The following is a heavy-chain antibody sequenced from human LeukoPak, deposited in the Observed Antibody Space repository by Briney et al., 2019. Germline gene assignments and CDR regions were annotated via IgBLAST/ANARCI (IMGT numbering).Heavy chain of an antibody. CDR1: GYSFTSYW. V-gene: IGHV5-51*01. CDR2: IYPGDSDT. J-gene: IGHJ4*02. CDR3: ARQGGIVATSYYFDY. Sequence: GESLKISCKGSGYSFTSYWIGWVRQMPGKGLEWMGIIYPGDSDTRYSPSFQGQVTISADKSISTAYLQWSSLKASDTAMYYCARQGGIVATSYYFDYWGQGTLVTVSS. D-gene: IGHD5-12*01.